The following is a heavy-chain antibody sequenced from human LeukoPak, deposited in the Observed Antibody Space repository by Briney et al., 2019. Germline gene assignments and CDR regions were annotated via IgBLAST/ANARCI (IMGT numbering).Heavy chain of an antibody. V-gene: IGHV3-23*01. CDR2: ISGSGGSI. D-gene: IGHD3-22*01. Sequence: PGGSLRLSCAASGFIFSDYAMSWVRQAPGKGLEWVSSISGSGGSIYDADSVKGRFTISRDNSKNMLYLQMNSLRAEDTAVYYCAKTKAFTSGFPLDFWGQGTLVTVSS. J-gene: IGHJ4*02. CDR3: AKTKAFTSGFPLDF. CDR1: GFIFSDYA.